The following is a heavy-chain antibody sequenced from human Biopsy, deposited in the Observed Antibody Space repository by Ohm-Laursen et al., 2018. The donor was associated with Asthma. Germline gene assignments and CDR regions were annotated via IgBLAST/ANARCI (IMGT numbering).Heavy chain of an antibody. V-gene: IGHV1-2*06. J-gene: IGHJ6*02. Sequence: ASVKVSCKASGYTFNAYYIHWVRQAPGQEFECMGRTNPNSGNTHYAHKFQGRVTMTRDTSISTVYMELTSLRSDDTAVYYCARAPQPQNYGSGNAQYGLDVWGQGTTVTVSS. D-gene: IGHD3-10*01. CDR1: GYTFNAYY. CDR2: TNPNSGNT. CDR3: ARAPQPQNYGSGNAQYGLDV.